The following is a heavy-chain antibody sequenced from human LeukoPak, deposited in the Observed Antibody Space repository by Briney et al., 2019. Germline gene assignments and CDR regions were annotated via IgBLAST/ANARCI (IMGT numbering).Heavy chain of an antibody. J-gene: IGHJ5*02. CDR1: GGSFSGYY. Sequence: PSETLSLTCAVYGGSFSGYYWSWIRQPPGKGLEWIGEINHSGSTNYNPSLKSRVTISVDTSKNRFSLKLSSVTTADTAVYYCARAKGDYYDSSGYYYDAGWFDPWGQGTLVTVSS. CDR3: ARAKGDYYDSSGYYYDAGWFDP. D-gene: IGHD3-22*01. CDR2: INHSGST. V-gene: IGHV4-34*01.